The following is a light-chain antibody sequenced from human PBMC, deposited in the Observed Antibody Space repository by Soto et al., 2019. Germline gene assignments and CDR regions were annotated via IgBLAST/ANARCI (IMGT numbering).Light chain of an antibody. Sequence: QSALTQPASVSGSPGQSITISCTGTISDVGGYNYVSWYQQHPGKAPKLMIYDVSNRPSGVSNRFSGSKYGNTASLTISGLQAEDEADYYCSSYTSSSTLGVFGTGTKLTVL. J-gene: IGLJ1*01. CDR3: SSYTSSSTLGV. CDR2: DVS. CDR1: ISDVGGYNY. V-gene: IGLV2-14*01.